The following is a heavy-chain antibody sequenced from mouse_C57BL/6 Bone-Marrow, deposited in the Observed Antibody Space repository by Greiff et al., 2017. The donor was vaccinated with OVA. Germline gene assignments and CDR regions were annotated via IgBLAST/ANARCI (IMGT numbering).Heavy chain of an antibody. Sequence: VQLKQPGAELVKPGASVKLSCKASGYTFTSYWMHWVKQRPGRGLEWIGRIDPNSGGTKYNEKFKSKATLTVDKPSSTAYMQLSSLTSEDSAVYYCARKYYYGSPYWYFDVWGTGTTVTVSS. CDR1: GYTFTSYW. CDR3: ARKYYYGSPYWYFDV. J-gene: IGHJ1*03. CDR2: IDPNSGGT. V-gene: IGHV1-72*01. D-gene: IGHD1-1*01.